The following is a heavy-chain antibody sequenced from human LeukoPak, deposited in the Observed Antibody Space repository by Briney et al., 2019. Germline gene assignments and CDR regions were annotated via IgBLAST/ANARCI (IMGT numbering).Heavy chain of an antibody. D-gene: IGHD6-19*01. J-gene: IGHJ4*02. V-gene: IGHV4-4*02. CDR2: INHSGST. CDR3: ARASSGWYRLFDY. Sequence: PSGTLSLTCAVSGGSISSSNWWSWVRQPPGKGLEWIGEINHSGSTNYNPSLKSRVTISVDTSKNQFSLKLSSVTAADTAVYYCARASSGWYRLFDYWGQGTLVTVSS. CDR1: GGSISSSNW.